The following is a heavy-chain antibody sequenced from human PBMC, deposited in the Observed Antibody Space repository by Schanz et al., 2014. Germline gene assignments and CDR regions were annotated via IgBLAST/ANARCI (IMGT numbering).Heavy chain of an antibody. CDR1: GDSISSSRYC. Sequence: QLQLQESGPGLVKPSETLSLTCTVSGDSISSSRYCWGWIRQPPGKGLEWIGSIYYSGSTYYNPSLKSRAPIPVDPPKNQFSLKLSSVTAADTAVYYCARPGAYCGGDCYDYGGQGTLVTVSS. V-gene: IGHV4-39*01. J-gene: IGHJ4*02. D-gene: IGHD2-21*01. CDR3: ARPGAYCGGDCYDY. CDR2: IYYSGST.